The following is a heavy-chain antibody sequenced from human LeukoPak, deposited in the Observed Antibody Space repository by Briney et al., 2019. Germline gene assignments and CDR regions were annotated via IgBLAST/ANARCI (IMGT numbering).Heavy chain of an antibody. D-gene: IGHD4/OR15-4a*01. Sequence: GGSLRLSCAASGFTFSSYAMSWVRQAPGKGLEWVSGVSGSGYSTYYADSVKGRFTISRDNSKNTLYLQMNSLRAEDTAVYYCARENDDARGRVLNWGQGTLVTVSS. CDR1: GFTFSSYA. CDR2: VSGSGYST. CDR3: ARENDDARGRVLN. V-gene: IGHV3-23*01. J-gene: IGHJ4*02.